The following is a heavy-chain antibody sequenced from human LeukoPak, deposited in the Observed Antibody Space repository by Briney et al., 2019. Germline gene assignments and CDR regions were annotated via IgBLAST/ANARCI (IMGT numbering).Heavy chain of an antibody. D-gene: IGHD3-22*01. J-gene: IGHJ4*02. Sequence: GGSLRLSCAASGFTFSSYAMSWVRQAPGKGLEWVSGISGSGDNTNYADSVKGRFTISRDNSKNTLYVQVNSLGTEDTAAYYCAKGSYYDSSGSFYFDYWGQGTLVTVSS. CDR1: GFTFSSYA. CDR3: AKGSYYDSSGSFYFDY. CDR2: ISGSGDNT. V-gene: IGHV3-23*01.